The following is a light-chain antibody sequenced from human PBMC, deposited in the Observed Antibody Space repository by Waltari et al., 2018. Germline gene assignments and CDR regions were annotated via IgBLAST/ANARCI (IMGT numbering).Light chain of an antibody. CDR3: QQYDTYPYT. J-gene: IGKJ2*01. CDR1: QSISSW. Sequence: DIQMTQSPSTLSASVGDRVTITCRASQSISSWLAWFQQKPGKVPKVLIYKASTLESGVPSRFSGSGSGTEFTLTISSLQPDDFATYYCQQYDTYPYTFGQGTNLEIK. CDR2: KAS. V-gene: IGKV1-5*03.